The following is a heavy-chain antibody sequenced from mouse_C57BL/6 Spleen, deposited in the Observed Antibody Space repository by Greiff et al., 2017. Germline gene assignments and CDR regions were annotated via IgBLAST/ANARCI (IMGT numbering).Heavy chain of an antibody. V-gene: IGHV5-17*01. CDR3: ARPWDRYAMDY. CDR2: ISSGSSTI. CDR1: GFTFSDYG. J-gene: IGHJ4*01. Sequence: EVKLMESGGGLVKPGGSLKLSCAASGFTFSDYGMHWVRQAPEKGLEWVAYISSGSSTIYYADTVKGRFTISRDNAKNTLFLQMASLRSEDTAMYYCARPWDRYAMDYWGQGTSVTVSS. D-gene: IGHD3-3*01.